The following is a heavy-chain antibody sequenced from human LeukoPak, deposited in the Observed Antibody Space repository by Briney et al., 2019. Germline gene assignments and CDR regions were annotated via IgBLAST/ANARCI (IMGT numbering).Heavy chain of an antibody. J-gene: IGHJ5*02. CDR2: INHSGST. CDR1: GGSFSGYY. V-gene: IGHV4-34*01. Sequence: SETLSLTCAVYGGSFSGYYWSWIRQPPGKGLEWIGEINHSGSTNYNPSLKSRVTISVDTSKNQFSLKLSSVTAADTAVYYCARGGLYCSGGSCSLSFDPWGQGTLVTVSS. CDR3: ARGGLYCSGGSCSLSFDP. D-gene: IGHD2-15*01.